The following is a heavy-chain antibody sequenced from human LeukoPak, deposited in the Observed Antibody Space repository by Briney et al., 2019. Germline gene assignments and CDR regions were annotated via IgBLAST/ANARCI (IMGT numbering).Heavy chain of an antibody. CDR1: GFTLSNYG. D-gene: IGHD3-10*01. Sequence: PGGSLRLSCAASGFTLSNYGMSWVRQSPGEGLEWVSTISVSGSTYYADSVKGRFTISRDNSKNTLYLQMNSLRAEDTAVYYCAKDYQSESGELLLGYYFDYWGQGTLVTVSS. V-gene: IGHV3-23*01. CDR3: AKDYQSESGELLLGYYFDY. J-gene: IGHJ4*02. CDR2: ISVSGST.